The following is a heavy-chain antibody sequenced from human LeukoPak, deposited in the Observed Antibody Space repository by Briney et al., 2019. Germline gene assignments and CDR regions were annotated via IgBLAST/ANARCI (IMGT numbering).Heavy chain of an antibody. D-gene: IGHD3-3*01. CDR3: ARDPPGFDFWSGYYETYYYYGMDV. Sequence: LRASVKVSCKASGYTFIGYYIHWVRQAPGQGLEWMGWISAYNGNTNYAQKLQGRVTMTTDTSTSTAYMELRSLRSDDTAVYYCARDPPGFDFWSGYYETYYYYGMDVWGQGTTVTVSS. CDR2: ISAYNGNT. CDR1: GYTFIGYY. V-gene: IGHV1-18*04. J-gene: IGHJ6*02.